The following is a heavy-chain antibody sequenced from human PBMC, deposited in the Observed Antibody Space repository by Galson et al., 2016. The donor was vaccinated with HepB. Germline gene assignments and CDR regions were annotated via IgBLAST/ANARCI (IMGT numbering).Heavy chain of an antibody. CDR1: GFTFSAFA. V-gene: IGHV3-64D*06. Sequence: SLRLSCAASGFTFSAFAVHWVRQAPGKGLQYVSAISSNGGSTYYADSVKGRFTISRDNSRNTLYLQMSSLRAEDTAVYFCLMGDFADYGGQGALVTVSS. J-gene: IGHJ4*02. CDR2: ISSNGGST. D-gene: IGHD2-21*02. CDR3: LMGDFADY.